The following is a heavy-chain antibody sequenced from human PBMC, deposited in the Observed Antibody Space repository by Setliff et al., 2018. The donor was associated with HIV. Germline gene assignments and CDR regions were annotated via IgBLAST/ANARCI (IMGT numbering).Heavy chain of an antibody. D-gene: IGHD3-3*01. CDR3: TRGPEGVAGGDY. CDR1: GDSISSHY. J-gene: IGHJ4*02. Sequence: PSETLSLTCTVSGDSISSHYWNWIRQPPGKALEWIGYIYYSGSTNYNPSFKSRVTISVDRSKRQFSLNLSSVTAADTVIYYCTRGPEGVAGGDYWGQGILVTVSS. CDR2: IYYSGST. V-gene: IGHV4-59*11.